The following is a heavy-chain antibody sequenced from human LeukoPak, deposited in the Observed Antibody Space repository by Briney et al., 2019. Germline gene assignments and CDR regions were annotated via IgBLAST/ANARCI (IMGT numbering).Heavy chain of an antibody. Sequence: GGSLRLSCAASGFTFSRYSVNWVRQAPGKGLEWVSCISDSSRHIYYADSVKCRFTISRDNAKSSASLQMNSLRVDDTAVYYCARAYTNGDYLDYWGQGTLVTVSS. V-gene: IGHV3-21*01. J-gene: IGHJ4*02. CDR1: GFTFSRYS. CDR2: ISDSSRHI. CDR3: ARAYTNGDYLDY. D-gene: IGHD4-17*01.